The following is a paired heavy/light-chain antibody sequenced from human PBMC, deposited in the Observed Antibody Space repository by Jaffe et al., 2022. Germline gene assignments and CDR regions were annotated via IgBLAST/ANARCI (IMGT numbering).Light chain of an antibody. CDR1: QSLLHGDGKTY. Sequence: DIVMTQTPLSLSVTPGQPASISCKSSQSLLHGDGKTYMYWYLQKPGQSPQLLISEVSSRFSGVPDRFSGSGSGTDYTLKISRVEAEDVGVYYCMQGIHPYTFGQGTRLEIK. V-gene: IGKV2-29*02. CDR3: MQGIHPYT. CDR2: EVS. J-gene: IGKJ2*01.
Heavy chain of an antibody. CDR1: GYTFTDYY. V-gene: IGHV1-2*02. J-gene: IGHJ4*02. CDR3: ARERHLDRPDY. Sequence: QVQLVQSGAEVQKPGASVKVSCKAFGYTFTDYYIHWLRQAPGQGLEWMGYISPNNGDTRYAQNFQGRVSMTRDTSISTAYMELSRLRSDDTATYYCARERHLDRPDYWGQGTLVTVSS. D-gene: IGHD6-6*01. CDR2: ISPNNGDT.